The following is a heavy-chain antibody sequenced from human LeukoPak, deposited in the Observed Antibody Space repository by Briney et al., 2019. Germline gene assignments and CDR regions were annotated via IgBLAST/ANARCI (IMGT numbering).Heavy chain of an antibody. J-gene: IGHJ4*02. CDR3: AKDIVVVVASGDYFDY. D-gene: IGHD2-15*01. CDR2: ISGNSGST. CDR1: GFTFSTYA. Sequence: GGSLRLSCVASGFTFSTYAMTWVRQAPGKGLEWVSAISGNSGSTYYADSLKGRFTISRDNSKNTLYLQMNSLRAEDTAVYYCAKDIVVVVASGDYFDYWGQGTLVTVSS. V-gene: IGHV3-23*01.